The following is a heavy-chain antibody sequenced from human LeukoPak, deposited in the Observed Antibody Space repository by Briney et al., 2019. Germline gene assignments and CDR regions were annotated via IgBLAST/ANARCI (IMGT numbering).Heavy chain of an antibody. D-gene: IGHD2-2*01. J-gene: IGHJ5*02. CDR3: ARAGDCSSTSCNSWFDP. CDR2: INHSGST. CDR1: GGSFSGYY. Sequence: PSETLSLTCAVYGGSFSGYYWSWIRQPPGKGLEWIGEINHSGSTNYNPSLESRVTISVDTSKNQFSLKLSSVTAADTAVYYCARAGDCSSTSCNSWFDPWGQGTLVTVSS. V-gene: IGHV4-34*01.